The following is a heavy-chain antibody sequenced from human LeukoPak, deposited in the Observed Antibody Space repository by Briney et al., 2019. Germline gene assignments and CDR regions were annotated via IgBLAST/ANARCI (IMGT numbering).Heavy chain of an antibody. CDR2: INSDGSST. Sequence: GGSLRLSCAASGFTFSRYWMHWVRQALGKGLVWVSLINSDGSSTNYADSVKGRFTISRDNAKNTVYLQMNSLRAEDTAVYYCARTNSGGFDPWGQGTLVTVSS. D-gene: IGHD2-21*01. CDR3: ARTNSGGFDP. V-gene: IGHV3-74*01. J-gene: IGHJ5*02. CDR1: GFTFSRYW.